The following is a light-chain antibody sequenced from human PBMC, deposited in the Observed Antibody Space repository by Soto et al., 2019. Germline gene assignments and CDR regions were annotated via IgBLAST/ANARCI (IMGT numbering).Light chain of an antibody. Sequence: EIVMMQSPATVSVSPGERATLSCRASQSVSNNLAWYQKKPGQAPRLLIYGASTRATGIPARFSGSGSGTEFTLTISSLQSEDFAFYYCQQYYNWWTFGQGTRVDIK. CDR2: GAS. CDR1: QSVSNN. CDR3: QQYYNWWT. J-gene: IGKJ1*01. V-gene: IGKV3-15*01.